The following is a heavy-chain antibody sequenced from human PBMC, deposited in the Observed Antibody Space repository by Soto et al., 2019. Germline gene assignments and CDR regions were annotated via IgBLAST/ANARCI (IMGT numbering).Heavy chain of an antibody. CDR2: IKSKTDGGTT. J-gene: IGHJ4*02. D-gene: IGHD6-19*01. V-gene: IGHV3-15*01. CDR3: TTGPSGWYGGGVDY. Sequence: EVQLVESGGGLVKPGGSLRLSCAASGFTFSNAWMSWVRQAPGKGLEWVGRIKSKTDGGTTDYAAPVKGRFTISRDDSKNTLYLQMNSLKTEDTAVYYCTTGPSGWYGGGVDYWGQGTLVTVSS. CDR1: GFTFSNAW.